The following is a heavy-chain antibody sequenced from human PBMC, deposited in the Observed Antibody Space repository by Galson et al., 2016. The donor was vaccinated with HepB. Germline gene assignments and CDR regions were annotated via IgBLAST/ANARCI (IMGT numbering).Heavy chain of an antibody. V-gene: IGHV3-30*04. Sequence: LRLSCAVSGFTFSDYPMNWVRQAPGKGLEWVAVISYDGSQKFYADSVMGRFTISRDNSKNTRYLQVNSLRTEDTAGYYCARDVTGWWALDYWGQGTLVTVSS. D-gene: IGHD6-19*01. J-gene: IGHJ4*02. CDR3: ARDVTGWWALDY. CDR1: GFTFSDYP. CDR2: ISYDGSQK.